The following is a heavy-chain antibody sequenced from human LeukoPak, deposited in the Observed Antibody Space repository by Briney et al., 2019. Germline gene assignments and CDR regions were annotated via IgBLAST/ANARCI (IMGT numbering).Heavy chain of an antibody. V-gene: IGHV1-2*02. CDR3: AREGLPRFLEWLLPHMDV. CDR2: INPNSGGT. Sequence: ASVKVSCKASGYTFTGYYMHWVRQAPGQGLEWMGWINPNSGGTNYAQKFQGRVTMTRDTSISTAYMELSRPRSDDTAVYYCAREGLPRFLEWLLPHMDVWGQGTTVTVSS. CDR1: GYTFTGYY. D-gene: IGHD3-3*01. J-gene: IGHJ6*02.